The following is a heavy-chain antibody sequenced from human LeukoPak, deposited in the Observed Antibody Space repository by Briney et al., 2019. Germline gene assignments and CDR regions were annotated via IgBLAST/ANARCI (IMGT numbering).Heavy chain of an antibody. CDR3: ARDDGYYGMDV. Sequence: GGSLRLSCAASGFIFSGHVMHWVRQAPGKGLEWVAVIWYDGSKKYYADSVKGRFTISRDNSKNTLYLQMNSLSAEDTAVYFCARDDGYYGMDVWGQGTTVTVSS. CDR1: GFIFSGHV. J-gene: IGHJ6*02. CDR2: IWYDGSKK. V-gene: IGHV3-33*08.